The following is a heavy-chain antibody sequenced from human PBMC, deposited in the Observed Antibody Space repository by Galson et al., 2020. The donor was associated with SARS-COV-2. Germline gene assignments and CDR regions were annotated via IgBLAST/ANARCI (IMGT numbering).Heavy chain of an antibody. CDR3: ARDRMYYYDSSGTAPGGMDV. J-gene: IGHJ6*02. D-gene: IGHD3-22*01. CDR2: INPNSGGT. Sequence: ASVKVSCKASGYTFTGYYMHWVRQAPGQGLEWMGWINPNSGGTNYAQKFQGRVTMTRDTSISTAYMELSRLRSDDTAVYYCARDRMYYYDSSGTAPGGMDVWGQGTTVTVSS. CDR1: GYTFTGYY. V-gene: IGHV1-2*02.